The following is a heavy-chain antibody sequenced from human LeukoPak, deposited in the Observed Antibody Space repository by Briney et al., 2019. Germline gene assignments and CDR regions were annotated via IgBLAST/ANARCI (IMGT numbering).Heavy chain of an antibody. CDR2: IYPDDSDT. D-gene: IGHD2-21*01. V-gene: IGHV5-51*01. CDR3: ARSIAVMSNFYMDV. J-gene: IGHJ6*03. Sequence: GESLKISCKGSGHTFTSYWIGWLRQMPGKGLGWMGIIYPDDSDTRYSPSFQGQVTISADKSISTAYLQWSSLKASDTAMYYCARSIAVMSNFYMDVWGKGTTVTVSS. CDR1: GHTFTSYW.